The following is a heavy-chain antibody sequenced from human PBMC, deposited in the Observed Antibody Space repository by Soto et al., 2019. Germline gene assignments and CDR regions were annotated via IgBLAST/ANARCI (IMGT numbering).Heavy chain of an antibody. CDR3: ARPQYDSSGSPGVAFDY. J-gene: IGHJ4*02. V-gene: IGHV1-69*13. D-gene: IGHD3-22*01. CDR2: IIPIFGTA. Sequence: GASVKVSCKASGGTFSSYAISWVRQAPGQGLEWMGGIIPIFGTAIYAQKFQGRVTITADESTSTAYMELSSLRSEDTAVYYCARPQYDSSGSPGVAFDYWGQGTLVTVSS. CDR1: GGTFSSYA.